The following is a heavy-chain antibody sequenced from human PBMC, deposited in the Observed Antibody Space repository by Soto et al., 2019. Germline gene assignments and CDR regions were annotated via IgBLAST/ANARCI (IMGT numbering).Heavy chain of an antibody. V-gene: IGHV3-48*01. CDR1: GFTFSSFS. CDR2: ISRSSVI. Sequence: EVQLVESGGGLVQPGGSLRLSCAASGFTFSSFSMNWVRQAPGTGLEWVAYISRSSVIHYADSVKGRFTISRDNVKNSLYLQMNSLSVEDKAVYYCVRDPDSLDYWGQGTLVTVSS. J-gene: IGHJ4*02. CDR3: VRDPDSLDY.